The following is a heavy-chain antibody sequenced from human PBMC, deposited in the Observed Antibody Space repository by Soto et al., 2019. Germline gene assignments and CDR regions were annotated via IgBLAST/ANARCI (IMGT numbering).Heavy chain of an antibody. CDR2: ISGGAGDT. Sequence: EVQLLESGGGSIQPGGSLRLSCAASGFAFSDYAMNWVRQAPGKGLEWVSAISGGAGDTYYADSVKGRFTISRDNSKNTLYLQMKSLRAEDTAIYYCAKSSRITLVWGVTDYWGQGTLVTVSS. CDR3: AKSSRITLVWGVTDY. J-gene: IGHJ4*02. V-gene: IGHV3-23*01. CDR1: GFAFSDYA. D-gene: IGHD3-10*01.